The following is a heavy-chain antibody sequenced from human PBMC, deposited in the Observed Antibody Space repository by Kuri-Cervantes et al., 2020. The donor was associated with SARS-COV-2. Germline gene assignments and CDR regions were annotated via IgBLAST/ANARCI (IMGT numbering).Heavy chain of an antibody. J-gene: IGHJ4*02. CDR1: GYIFTGYY. Sequence: ASVKVSCKASGYIFTGYYMHWVRQAPGQGLEWMGWINPNSGGTNYAQKFQGRVTMTRDTSISTAYMELSRLRSDDTAVYYCARDQSSSWYPNFAKYYWGQGTLVTVSS. V-gene: IGHV1-2*02. CDR2: INPNSGGT. D-gene: IGHD6-13*01. CDR3: ARDQSSSWYPNFAKYY.